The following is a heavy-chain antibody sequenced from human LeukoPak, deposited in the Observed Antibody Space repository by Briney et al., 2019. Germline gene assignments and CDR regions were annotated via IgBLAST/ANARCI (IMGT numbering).Heavy chain of an antibody. CDR1: GGSISSSSYY. J-gene: IGHJ4*02. Sequence: SETLSLTCTVSGGSISSSSYYWGWIRQPPGEGLEWIGSIYFSGGTYYNASLKSRVTISVDTSKNQFSLKLSSVTAADTAVYYCARQTGSGLFSLPGGQGTLVTVSS. D-gene: IGHD5/OR15-5a*01. V-gene: IGHV4-39*01. CDR3: ARQTGSGLFSLP. CDR2: IYFSGGT.